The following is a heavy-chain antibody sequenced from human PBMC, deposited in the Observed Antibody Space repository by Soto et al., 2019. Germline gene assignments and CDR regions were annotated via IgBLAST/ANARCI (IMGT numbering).Heavy chain of an antibody. D-gene: IGHD3-22*01. CDR3: AQDRDGSSGPAFDY. CDR1: GFTFSSSA. V-gene: IGHV3-23*01. J-gene: IGHJ4*02. CDR2: ISGSVGNT. Sequence: EVQLSESGGGLVQPGGSLRLSCTASGFTFSSSAMSWVRQAPGKGLEWVSAISGSVGNTYYADSVKGRFTISRDNSKNPRFLQMNSLRAEDTAVYYCAQDRDGSSGPAFDYWGQGTLVTVSS.